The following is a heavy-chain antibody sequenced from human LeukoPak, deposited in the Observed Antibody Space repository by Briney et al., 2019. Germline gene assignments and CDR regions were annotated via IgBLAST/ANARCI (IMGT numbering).Heavy chain of an antibody. J-gene: IGHJ4*02. CDR1: GGSISSGSYY. V-gene: IGHV4-61*02. CDR2: IYTSGST. D-gene: IGHD2-21*01. CDR3: ARRSWVMD. Sequence: YPSETLSLTCTVSGGSISSGSYYWSWIRQPAGKGLEWIGRIYTSGSTNYNPSLKSRVTISVDTSKNQFSLKLSSVTAADTAVYYCARRSWVMDWGQGTLVTVSS.